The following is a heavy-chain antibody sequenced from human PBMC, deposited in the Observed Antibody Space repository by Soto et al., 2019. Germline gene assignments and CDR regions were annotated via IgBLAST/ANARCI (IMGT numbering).Heavy chain of an antibody. J-gene: IGHJ5*02. CDR1: GGSISSSSNH. CDR3: ATHPPDGPFDH. V-gene: IGHV4-39*01. D-gene: IGHD2-2*01. Sequence: QLQLQESGPGLVKPSETLSLTCTVSGGSISSSSNHWGWIRQPPGKGLEWIGNIYYSENTYYNPSLKSRVTISVDTSKNQFSLRLTSVTAADTAVYYCATHPPDGPFDHWGQGTLVTVSS. CDR2: IYYSENT.